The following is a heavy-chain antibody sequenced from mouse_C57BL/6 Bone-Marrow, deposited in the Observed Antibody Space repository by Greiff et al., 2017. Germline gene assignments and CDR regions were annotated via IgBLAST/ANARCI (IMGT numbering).Heavy chain of an antibody. CDR3: AREGLRPPFDY. J-gene: IGHJ2*01. CDR1: GYTFTSYG. D-gene: IGHD2-4*01. Sequence: VQLQQSGAELARPGASVKLSCKASGYTFTSYGISWVKQRPGQGLEWIGVIYPRSGNTYYNEKFKGKATLTADKSSSTAYMALRSLTSEDSAVYFCAREGLRPPFDYWGQGTTLTVSS. CDR2: IYPRSGNT. V-gene: IGHV1-81*01.